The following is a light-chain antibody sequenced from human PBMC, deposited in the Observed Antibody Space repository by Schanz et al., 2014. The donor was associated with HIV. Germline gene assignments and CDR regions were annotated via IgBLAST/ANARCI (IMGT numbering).Light chain of an antibody. J-gene: IGLJ1*01. CDR3: CSLAASLTRV. V-gene: IGLV2-23*02. CDR1: SSDVGNYLL. CDR2: DVS. Sequence: QSTLTQPASVSGSPGQSITISCTGTSSDVGNYLLVSWYQQHPGKAPTLIIYDVSDRPSGVSNRFSGSKSGNTASLTISGLQAEDEADYFCCSLAASLTRVFGTGTKLTVL.